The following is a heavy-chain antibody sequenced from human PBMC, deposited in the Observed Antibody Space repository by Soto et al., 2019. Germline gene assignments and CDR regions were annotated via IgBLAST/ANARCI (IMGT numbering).Heavy chain of an antibody. Sequence: ESLKLSCEGCGYSFPSYWIVWVRQMPGKGLEWVGIIYPGDSDTRYSPSFQGQVTISADKSISTAYLQWSSLKASDTAMYYCTRRMRTVTFSYHYGMDVWGQGTTVTVSS. V-gene: IGHV5-51*01. CDR1: GYSFPSYW. CDR2: IYPGDSDT. D-gene: IGHD4-17*01. CDR3: TRRMRTVTFSYHYGMDV. J-gene: IGHJ6*02.